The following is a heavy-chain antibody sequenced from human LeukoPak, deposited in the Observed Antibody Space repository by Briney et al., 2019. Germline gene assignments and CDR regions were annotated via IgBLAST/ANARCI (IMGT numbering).Heavy chain of an antibody. CDR2: IYYSGST. CDR1: GGSISSYY. J-gene: IGHJ4*02. D-gene: IGHD3-9*01. V-gene: IGHV4-59*01. Sequence: SETLSLTCTVSGGSISSYYWSWIRQAPGKGLEWIGYIYYSGSTNYNPSLKSRVTISVDTSKNQFSLKLSSVTAADTAVYYCARSKDILTGYCFDYWGQGTLVTVSS. CDR3: ARSKDILTGYCFDY.